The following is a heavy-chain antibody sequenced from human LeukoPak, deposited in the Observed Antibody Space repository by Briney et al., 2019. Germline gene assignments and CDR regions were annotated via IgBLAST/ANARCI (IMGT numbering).Heavy chain of an antibody. V-gene: IGHV4-34*01. CDR1: GGSFSGYY. D-gene: IGHD1-1*01. J-gene: IGHJ4*02. CDR2: INHSGST. Sequence: SETLSLTCAVYGGSFSGYYWSWIRQPPGKGLEWIGEINHSGSTNYNPSLKSRVTISVDTSKNQFSLKLSSVTAADTAVYYCARHRNNWNAGCVDYWGQGTLVTVSS. CDR3: ARHRNNWNAGCVDY.